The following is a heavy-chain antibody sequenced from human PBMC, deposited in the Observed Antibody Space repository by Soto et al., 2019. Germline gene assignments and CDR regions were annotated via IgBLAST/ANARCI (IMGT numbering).Heavy chain of an antibody. CDR1: GFTFSSYA. Sequence: GSLLLTCTASGFTFSSYAMSWVRQAPGKGLEWVSAISGSGGSTYYADSVKGRFTISRDNSKNTLYLQMNSLRAEDTAVYYCAKDRHLQYSSSWYAGAFDIWGQGTMVTV. D-gene: IGHD6-13*01. V-gene: IGHV3-23*01. CDR3: AKDRHLQYSSSWYAGAFDI. CDR2: ISGSGGST. J-gene: IGHJ3*02.